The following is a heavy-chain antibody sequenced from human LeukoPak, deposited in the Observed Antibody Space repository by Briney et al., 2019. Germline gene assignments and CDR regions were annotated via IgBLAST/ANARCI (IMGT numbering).Heavy chain of an antibody. Sequence: GGSLRLSCAASGFTFSNYGMNWVRQAPGKGLEWVSSISSTSAYTYYADSVKGRFTISRDNPKNSLYLQMDSLRAEDTAVYYIAKSYSVTGTFPALDYWGEGTLVTVSS. J-gene: IGHJ4*02. CDR1: GFTFSNYG. D-gene: IGHD6-19*01. CDR2: ISSTSAYT. V-gene: IGHV3-21*01. CDR3: AKSYSVTGTFPALDY.